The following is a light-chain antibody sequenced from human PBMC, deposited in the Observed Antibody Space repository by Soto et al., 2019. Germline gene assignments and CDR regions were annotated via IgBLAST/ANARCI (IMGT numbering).Light chain of an antibody. CDR1: SGSIASNY. CDR3: QSYDSTNKV. CDR2: EDN. Sequence: NFMLTQPHSVSESPGKTVIISCTRSSGSIASNYVQWYQQRPGSSPTTVIYEDNQRPSGVPDRFSGSIDSSSNSASLTISGLETDDEAVYFCQSYDSTNKVFGGGTKLTVL. J-gene: IGLJ3*02. V-gene: IGLV6-57*01.